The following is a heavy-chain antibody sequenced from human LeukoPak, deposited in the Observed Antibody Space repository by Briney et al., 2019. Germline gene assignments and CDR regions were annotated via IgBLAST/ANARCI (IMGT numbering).Heavy chain of an antibody. V-gene: IGHV3-30*18. D-gene: IGHD3-16*01. CDR3: AKEYDSLYYFDY. CDR1: GFTFRSYG. Sequence: GGSLRLSCAASGFTFRSYGMHWVRQAPGKGLEWVAVVSYDGSKEHYGDSVKGRFSISRDNSKNTLYLQMNSLRAEDTAVYYCAKEYDSLYYFDYWGQGTLVTVSS. J-gene: IGHJ4*02. CDR2: VSYDGSKE.